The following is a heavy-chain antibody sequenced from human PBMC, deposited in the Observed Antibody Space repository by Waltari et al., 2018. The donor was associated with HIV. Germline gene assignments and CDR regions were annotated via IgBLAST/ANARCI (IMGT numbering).Heavy chain of an antibody. J-gene: IGHJ5*02. CDR1: GFNLRNTV. V-gene: IGHV1-58*01. CDR2: IVVGTGKI. D-gene: IGHD3-10*01. CDR3: AAGTHYYDR. Sequence: QMQLVQSGPEVQKPGTSVTVSCKASGFNLRNTVVPWVRPTRGHRLEWIGWIVVGTGKINYAQKFQKRVTITRDMSTGTAYMVLNSLIIDDTAVYYCAAGTHYYDRWGQGTPVTVSS.